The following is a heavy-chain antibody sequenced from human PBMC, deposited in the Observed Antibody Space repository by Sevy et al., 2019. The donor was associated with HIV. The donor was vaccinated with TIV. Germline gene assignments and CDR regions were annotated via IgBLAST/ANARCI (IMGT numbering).Heavy chain of an antibody. CDR2: INPSGGST. J-gene: IGHJ4*02. CDR3: ARDSDNYDILTGYYPFEY. V-gene: IGHV1-46*01. D-gene: IGHD3-9*01. CDR1: GYTFTSQY. Sequence: ASVKVSCKASGYTFTSQYMHWVRQAPGQGLEWMGIINPSGGSTSYAQKFQGRVTMTRDTSTSTAHMELSSLRSEDTAVYYCARDSDNYDILTGYYPFEYWGQGTLVTVSS.